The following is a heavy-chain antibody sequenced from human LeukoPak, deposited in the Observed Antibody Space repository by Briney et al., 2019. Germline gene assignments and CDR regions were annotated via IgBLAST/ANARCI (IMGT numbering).Heavy chain of an antibody. CDR2: IYYSGST. Sequence: SETLSLTCTVSGGSISSYYWSWIRQPPGKGLEWIGYIYYSGSTNYNPSLKSRVTISVDTSKNQISLKLSSVTAADTAVYYCARHGHYYDTSGYYAIPDFWGQGTLVTAS. CDR1: GGSISSYY. CDR3: ARHGHYYDTSGYYAIPDF. V-gene: IGHV4-59*08. D-gene: IGHD3-22*01. J-gene: IGHJ4*02.